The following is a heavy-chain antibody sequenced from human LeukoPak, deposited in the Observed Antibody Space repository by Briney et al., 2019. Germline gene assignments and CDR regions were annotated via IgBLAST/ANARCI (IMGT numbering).Heavy chain of an antibody. V-gene: IGHV3-21*01. J-gene: IGHJ4*02. CDR1: RFTFSSFS. Sequence: PGGSLRLSCAASRFTFSSFSMNWVRPDPRKGLEWVSSIRSSSSYLYYADSVKGRFTISRDNAKNSLYLQMNSLRAEDTAVYYCARVATFGVVIGFDYWGQGTLVTVSS. CDR2: IRSSSSYL. D-gene: IGHD3-3*01. CDR3: ARVATFGVVIGFDY.